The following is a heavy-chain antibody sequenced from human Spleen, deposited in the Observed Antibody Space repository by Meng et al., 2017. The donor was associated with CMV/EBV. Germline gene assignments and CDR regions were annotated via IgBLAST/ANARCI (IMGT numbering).Heavy chain of an antibody. J-gene: IGHJ5*02. Sequence: KASGYTVTGYYINWVRQAPGQGLEWMGWINPDSGDTKYAQKFQGRVTMTRDTSISTAYMELSSLRSDDAAIFYCVRSYDIVRDYFGPWGQGTLVTVSS. CDR2: INPDSGDT. CDR1: GYTVTGYY. D-gene: IGHD2-15*01. CDR3: VRSYDIVRDYFGP. V-gene: IGHV1-2*02.